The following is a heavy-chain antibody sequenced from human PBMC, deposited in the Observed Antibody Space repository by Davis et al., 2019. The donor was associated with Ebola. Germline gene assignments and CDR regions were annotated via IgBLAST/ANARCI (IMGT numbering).Heavy chain of an antibody. V-gene: IGHV2-5*02. CDR2: VYWDDDK. D-gene: IGHD4-17*01. J-gene: IGHJ5*02. CDR3: AHKAYGSLSNWFGP. Sequence: SGPTLVKPTQTLTLTCSFSGFSLSTTGLGVGWFRQSPGEALEWLALVYWDDDKRYIPSLRSRLTITKDTSKNQVVLSMTNMDPVDTATYYCAHKAYGSLSNWFGPWGQGTLVTVSS. CDR1: GFSLSTTGLG.